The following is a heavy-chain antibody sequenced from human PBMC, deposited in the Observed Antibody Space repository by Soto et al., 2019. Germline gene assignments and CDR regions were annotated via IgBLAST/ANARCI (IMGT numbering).Heavy chain of an antibody. V-gene: IGHV4-31*03. D-gene: IGHD5-18*01. J-gene: IGHJ5*02. CDR3: ARSGYSYGRARNWFDP. CDR2: IYYSGST. CDR1: GGSISSGGYY. Sequence: TLSLTCTVSGGSISSGGYYWSWILQHPGKGLEWIGYIYYSGSTYYNPSLKSRVTISVDTSKNQFSLKLSSVTAADTAVYYCARSGYSYGRARNWFDPWGQGTLVTVSS.